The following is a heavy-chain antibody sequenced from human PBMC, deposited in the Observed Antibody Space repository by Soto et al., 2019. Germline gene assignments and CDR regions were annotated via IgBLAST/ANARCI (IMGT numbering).Heavy chain of an antibody. CDR1: GGTFSSYA. V-gene: IGHV1-69*06. J-gene: IGHJ4*02. D-gene: IGHD3-10*01. Sequence: QVQLVQSGAEVKKPGSSVKVSCKASGGTFSSYAISWVRQAPGQGLEWMGGIIPIFGTANYAQKFQGRVTITADKSTSSTCMDNSIMSINDTAGYYCAGVRDGVCCNPFVYRGQ. CDR3: AGVRDGVCCNPFVY. CDR2: IIPIFGTA.